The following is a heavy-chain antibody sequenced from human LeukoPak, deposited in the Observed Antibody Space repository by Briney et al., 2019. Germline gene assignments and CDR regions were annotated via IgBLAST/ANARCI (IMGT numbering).Heavy chain of an antibody. J-gene: IGHJ4*02. D-gene: IGHD2-2*01. Sequence: AGGSLRLSCAASGFTFDDYGMSWVRQAPGKGLEWVSGINWNGGSTGYADSVKGRFTISRDNAKNSLYLQMNSLRAEDTALYYCARDTCSSTSCPADYWGQGTLVTVSS. V-gene: IGHV3-20*04. CDR1: GFTFDDYG. CDR3: ARDTCSSTSCPADY. CDR2: INWNGGST.